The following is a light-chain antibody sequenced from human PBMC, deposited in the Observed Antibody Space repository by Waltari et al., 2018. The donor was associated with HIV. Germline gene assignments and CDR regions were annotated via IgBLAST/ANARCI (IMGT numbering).Light chain of an antibody. V-gene: IGLV3-1*01. CDR1: KLGVRY. J-gene: IGLJ3*02. Sequence: SDGLTQPPSVSVSPGQTASITCSGDKLGVRYASWYQQKSGQSPVLVIYEDNKRPSGIPERFSGSNFGNTATLTISGTQPMDEADYYCQAWGEDTVLFGGGTKLTIL. CDR2: EDN. CDR3: QAWGEDTVL.